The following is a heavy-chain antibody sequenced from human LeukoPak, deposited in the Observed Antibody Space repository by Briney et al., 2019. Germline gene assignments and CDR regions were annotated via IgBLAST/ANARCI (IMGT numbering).Heavy chain of an antibody. CDR1: GFTFSDYY. J-gene: IGHJ6*02. Sequence: GGCLRLSCAASGFTFSDYYMSWIRQAPGKGLEWVSYISSSGSTIYYADSVKGRFTISRDNAKNSLYLQMNSLRAEDTAVYSSATDLDSGRNYYHYGTAVWGQGTTATVSS. V-gene: IGHV3-11*01. D-gene: IGHD5-12*01. CDR3: ATDLDSGRNYYHYGTAV. CDR2: ISSSGSTI.